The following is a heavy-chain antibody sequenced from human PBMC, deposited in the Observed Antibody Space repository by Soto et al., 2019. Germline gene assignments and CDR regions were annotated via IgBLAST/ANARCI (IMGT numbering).Heavy chain of an antibody. CDR1: GYIFISYY. CDR3: SRVDPGETSPFDH. CDR2: INPFDGSR. V-gene: IGHV1-46*03. D-gene: IGHD3-10*01. J-gene: IGHJ4*01. Sequence: ASVKVSCKASGYIFISYYIHWVRQAPGQGLEWMGWINPFDGSRMFAQSFQGRVTMTRDTSTSTVYMEVSSLRSEDTAVYYCSRVDPGETSPFDHWG.